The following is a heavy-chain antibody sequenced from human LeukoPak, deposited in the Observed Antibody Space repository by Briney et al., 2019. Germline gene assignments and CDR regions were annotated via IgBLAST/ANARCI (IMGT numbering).Heavy chain of an antibody. Sequence: SETLSLTCAVYGGSFSASYWSWIRQPPGKGLEWIAEINHSGSPKYNPSLKSRVTMSVETSKSQFSLRLTSVTAADTAIYYCARQDLAARFFDSWGQGALVTVSS. CDR2: INHSGSP. CDR1: GGSFSASY. D-gene: IGHD6-6*01. J-gene: IGHJ4*02. V-gene: IGHV4-34*01. CDR3: ARQDLAARFFDS.